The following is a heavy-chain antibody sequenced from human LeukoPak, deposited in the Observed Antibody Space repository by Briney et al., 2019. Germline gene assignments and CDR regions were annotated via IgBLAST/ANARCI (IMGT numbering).Heavy chain of an antibody. V-gene: IGHV1-2*02. CDR1: GYTFTGYY. D-gene: IGHD3-10*01. J-gene: IGHJ6*03. Sequence: GASVKVSCKASGYTFTGYYMHWVRQAPGQGLERMGWISPTSGGTNYAQKFQGRVTMTRDTSISTAYMELSRLRSDDTAVYYCAREAYASGSFRTDYYYMDVWGKGTTVTISS. CDR3: AREAYASGSFRTDYYYMDV. CDR2: ISPTSGGT.